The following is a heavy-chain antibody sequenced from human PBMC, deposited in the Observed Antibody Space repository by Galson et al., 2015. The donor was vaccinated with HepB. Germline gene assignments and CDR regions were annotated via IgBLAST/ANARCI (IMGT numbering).Heavy chain of an antibody. D-gene: IGHD5-24*01. CDR1: GFTFSSYA. Sequence: SLRLSCAASGFTFSSYAMHWVRQAPGKGLEYVSAISSNGGSTYYADSVKGRFTISRDNSKNTLYLQMGSLRAEDMAVYYCARGSSKRDGYNRYWYFDLWGRGTLVTVSS. J-gene: IGHJ2*01. CDR3: ARGSSKRDGYNRYWYFDL. CDR2: ISSNGGST. V-gene: IGHV3-64*02.